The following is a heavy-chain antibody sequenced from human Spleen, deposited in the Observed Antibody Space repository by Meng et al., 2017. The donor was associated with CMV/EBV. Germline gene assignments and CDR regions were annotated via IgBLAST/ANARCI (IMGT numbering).Heavy chain of an antibody. J-gene: IGHJ4*02. Sequence: LALTCAGYGGSFSGYYWSWIRHPPGKGLEWIGEINHSGSTNYNPSLKSRVTISVDTSKNQFSLKLSSVTAADTAVYYCARTPGYTLDYWGQGTLVTVSS. CDR1: GGSFSGYY. V-gene: IGHV4-34*01. D-gene: IGHD1-1*01. CDR2: INHSGST. CDR3: ARTPGYTLDY.